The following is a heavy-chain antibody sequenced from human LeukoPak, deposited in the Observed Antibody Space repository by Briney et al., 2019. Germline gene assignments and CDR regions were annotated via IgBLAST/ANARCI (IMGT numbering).Heavy chain of an antibody. Sequence: PSETLSFTCTVSGGSISSYYWSWIRQPPGKGLEWIGYTHYSGNTNYNASLKSRVTISVDMSKNQFSLKLNSVTAADTAVYYCARQGPLTTAVTTRTNPFDYWGQGTLVTVSS. V-gene: IGHV4-59*08. CDR1: GGSISSYY. D-gene: IGHD4-11*01. J-gene: IGHJ4*02. CDR3: ARQGPLTTAVTTRTNPFDY. CDR2: THYSGNT.